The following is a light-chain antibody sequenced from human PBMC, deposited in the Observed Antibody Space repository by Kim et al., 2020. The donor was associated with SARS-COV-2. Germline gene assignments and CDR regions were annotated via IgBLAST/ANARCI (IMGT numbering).Light chain of an antibody. CDR1: SLRSYY. CDR3: NSRDSSGNPLV. J-gene: IGLJ3*02. V-gene: IGLV3-19*01. Sequence: SSELTLDPAVSVALGQTVRITCQGDSLRSYYASWYQQKPGQAPVLVIYGKNNRPSGIPDRFSGSSSGNTASLTITGAQAEDEADYYCNSRDSSGNPLVFG. CDR2: GKN.